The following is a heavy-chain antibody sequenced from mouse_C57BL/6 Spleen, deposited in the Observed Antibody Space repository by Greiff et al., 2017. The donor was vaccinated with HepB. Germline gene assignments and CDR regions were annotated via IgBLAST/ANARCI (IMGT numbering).Heavy chain of an antibody. J-gene: IGHJ1*03. V-gene: IGHV5-4*01. CDR2: ISDGGSYT. CDR3: AREGRGSSLYWYFDV. Sequence: EVMLVESGGGLVKPGGSLKLSCAASGFTFSSYAMSWVRQTPEKRLEWVATISDGGSYTYYPDNVKGRFTISRDNAKNNLYLQMSHLKSEDTAMYYCAREGRGSSLYWYFDVWGTGTTVTVSS. CDR1: GFTFSSYA. D-gene: IGHD1-1*01.